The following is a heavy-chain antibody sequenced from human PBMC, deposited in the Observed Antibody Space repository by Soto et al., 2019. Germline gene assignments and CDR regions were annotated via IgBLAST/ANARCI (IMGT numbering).Heavy chain of an antibody. CDR1: GGSISSSSYY. J-gene: IGHJ3*02. CDR3: ARLHGYYSDAFDI. D-gene: IGHD3-22*01. CDR2: IYYSGST. V-gene: IGHV4-39*01. Sequence: PSATLSLTCTFSGGSISSSSYYWGWIRQPPGKGLEWIGSIYYSGSTYYNPSLKSRVTISVDTSKNQFSLKLSSVTAADTAVYYCARLHGYYSDAFDIWGQGTMVTVSS.